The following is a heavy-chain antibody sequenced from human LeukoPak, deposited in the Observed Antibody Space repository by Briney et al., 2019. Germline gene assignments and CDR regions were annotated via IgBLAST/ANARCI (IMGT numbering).Heavy chain of an antibody. CDR1: GYSISSSSYY. J-gene: IGHJ5*02. CDR3: ARRANTWFDP. D-gene: IGHD2/OR15-2a*01. Sequence: PSETLSLTCTVSGYSISSSSYYWGWIRQPPGKGLEWIGSIYYSGSTYYNPSLKSRVTISVDTSKNQFSLKLSSVTAADTAVYYCARRANTWFDPWGQGTLVTVSS. V-gene: IGHV4-39*01. CDR2: IYYSGST.